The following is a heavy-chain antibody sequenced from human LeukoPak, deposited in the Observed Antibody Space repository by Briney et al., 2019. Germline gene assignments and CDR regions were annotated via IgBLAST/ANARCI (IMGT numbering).Heavy chain of an antibody. CDR2: INRGGSET. CDR1: GFTVSSNF. V-gene: IGHV3-7*01. J-gene: IGHJ4*02. Sequence: GGSLRLSCAASGFTVSSNFLTWVRQAPGKGLEWVATINRGGSETYNVDSVKGRFTISRDDARNSLYLQMNGLRAEDTAVYYCAKDQGRRVQLWSLDYWGQGTLVTVSS. D-gene: IGHD5-18*01. CDR3: AKDQGRRVQLWSLDY.